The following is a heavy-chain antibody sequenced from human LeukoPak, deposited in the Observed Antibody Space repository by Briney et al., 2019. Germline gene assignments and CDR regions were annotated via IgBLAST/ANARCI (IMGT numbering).Heavy chain of an antibody. CDR3: ARQDGRALYYFDY. D-gene: IGHD5-24*01. V-gene: IGHV5-51*01. CDR1: GYSFNTYW. Sequence: GESLKISCKGSGYSFNTYWIAWVRQMTGKGLEVMGIVYPGDSDTRYSPSFQGQVTISADKSTSTAYLQWSSLKASDTAMYYCARQDGRALYYFDYWGQGTLVTVSS. CDR2: VYPGDSDT. J-gene: IGHJ4*02.